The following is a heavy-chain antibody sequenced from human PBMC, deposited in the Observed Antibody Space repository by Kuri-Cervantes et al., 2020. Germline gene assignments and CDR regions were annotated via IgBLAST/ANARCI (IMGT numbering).Heavy chain of an antibody. CDR2: IIPIFGTA. V-gene: IGHV1-69*05. D-gene: IGHD3-22*01. J-gene: IGHJ4*02. CDR3: ASRYYDSSPLAPFDY. CDR1: GYTFTSYA. Sequence: SVKVSCKASGYTFTSYAMNWVRQAPGQGLEWMGGIIPIFGTANYAQKFQGRVTITRDTSASTAYMELSSLRSEDTAVYYCASRYYDSSPLAPFDYWGQGTLVTVSS.